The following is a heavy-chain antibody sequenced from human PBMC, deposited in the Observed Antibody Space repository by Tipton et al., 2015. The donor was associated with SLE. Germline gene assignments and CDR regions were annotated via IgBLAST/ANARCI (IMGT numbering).Heavy chain of an antibody. D-gene: IGHD1-7*01. CDR2: IYHSGST. Sequence: TLSLTCAVSGGPISSGGYSWSWIRQPPGKGLEWIGYIYHSGSTYYNPSLKSRVTISVDRSKNQFSLKLSSVTAADTAVYYCARGVTGTRGAFDYWGQGTLVTVSS. J-gene: IGHJ4*02. V-gene: IGHV4-30-2*01. CDR3: ARGVTGTRGAFDY. CDR1: GGPISSGGYS.